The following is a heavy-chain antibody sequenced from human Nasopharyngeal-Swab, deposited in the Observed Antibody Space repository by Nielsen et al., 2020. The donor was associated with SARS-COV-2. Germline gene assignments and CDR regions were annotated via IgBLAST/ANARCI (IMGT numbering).Heavy chain of an antibody. CDR1: VGSTSSYY. CDR2: IYYSGRT. Sequence: SETLSLTCNVSVGSTSSYYWSWIRQPPGKGLEWIGYIYYSGRTNCNPSLKSGVTISIDPSKNQFSLQLSSVTAADPAVYYFARHDSGTYFRLDYWGQGILVTVSS. D-gene: IGHD1-26*01. V-gene: IGHV4-59*08. CDR3: ARHDSGTYFRLDY. J-gene: IGHJ4*02.